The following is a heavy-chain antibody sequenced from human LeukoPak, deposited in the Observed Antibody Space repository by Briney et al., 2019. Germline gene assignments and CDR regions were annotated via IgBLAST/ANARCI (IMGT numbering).Heavy chain of an antibody. CDR3: ATTYSGYCSSTSCFDY. J-gene: IGHJ4*02. V-gene: IGHV1-8*01. CDR2: MNPNSGNT. Sequence: GASVKVSCKASGYTFTSYDINWVRQATGQGLEWMGWMNPNSGNTGYAQKFQGRVTMTRNTSISTAYMELSSLRSEDTAAYYCATTYSGYCSSTSCFDYWGQGTLVTVSS. D-gene: IGHD2-2*01. CDR1: GYTFTSYD.